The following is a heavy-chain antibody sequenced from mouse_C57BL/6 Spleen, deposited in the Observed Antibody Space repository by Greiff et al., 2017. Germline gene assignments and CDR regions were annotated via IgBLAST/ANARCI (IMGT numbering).Heavy chain of an antibody. CDR3: TTAIVSKIGY. Sequence: EVQLQQSGAELVRPGASVKLSCTASGFNIKDDYMHWVKQRPVQGLEWIGWIDPENGDTEYASKFQGKAIITADTSSNTAYLQLSSLTSEATAVYCSTTAIVSKIGYWGQGTSVTVSS. CDR1: GFNIKDDY. V-gene: IGHV14-4*01. CDR2: IDPENGDT. J-gene: IGHJ4*01. D-gene: IGHD2-5*01.